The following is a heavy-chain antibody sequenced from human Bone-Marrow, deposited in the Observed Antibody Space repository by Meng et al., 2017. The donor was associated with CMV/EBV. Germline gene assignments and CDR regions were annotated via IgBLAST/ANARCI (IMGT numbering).Heavy chain of an antibody. D-gene: IGHD3-3*01. Sequence: ASVKVSCKASGYTFTSYYMHWVRQAPGQGLEWMGIINPSGGSTSYAQKFQGRVTMTRDTSTSTVYMELSSLRSEDTAVYYCASERGIRFYRYYGMAVWGQGHTVNGAS. CDR3: ASERGIRFYRYYGMAV. CDR2: INPSGGST. CDR1: GYTFTSYY. J-gene: IGHJ6*01. V-gene: IGHV1-46*01.